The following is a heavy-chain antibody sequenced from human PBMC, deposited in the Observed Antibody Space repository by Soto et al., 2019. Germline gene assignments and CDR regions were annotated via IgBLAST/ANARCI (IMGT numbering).Heavy chain of an antibody. D-gene: IGHD6-19*01. CDR2: ISYDGSNK. J-gene: IGHJ6*02. CDR1: GFTFSSYA. V-gene: IGHV3-30-3*01. Sequence: QVQLVESGGGVVQPGRSLRLSCAASGFTFSSYAMHWVRQAPGKGLEWVAVISYDGSNKYYADSVKGRFTISRDNSKNTLYLQMNSLRAEDTAVYYCARVDVSGSSGGYYYGMDVWGQGTTVTVSS. CDR3: ARVDVSGSSGGYYYGMDV.